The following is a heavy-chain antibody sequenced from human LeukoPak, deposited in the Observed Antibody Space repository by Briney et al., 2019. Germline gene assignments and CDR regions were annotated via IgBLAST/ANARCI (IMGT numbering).Heavy chain of an antibody. J-gene: IGHJ3*02. CDR1: GFTFSTYS. CDR2: IAYDGSNK. Sequence: PGGSLRLSCAASGFTFSTYSMHWVRQAPGKGLDWVAVIAYDGSNKYHADSVKGRFTISRDNSKNTLYLQMNSLRAEDTAVYYCAKLSFSPHDAFDIWGQGTMVTVSS. V-gene: IGHV3-30*04. D-gene: IGHD2/OR15-2a*01. CDR3: AKLSFSPHDAFDI.